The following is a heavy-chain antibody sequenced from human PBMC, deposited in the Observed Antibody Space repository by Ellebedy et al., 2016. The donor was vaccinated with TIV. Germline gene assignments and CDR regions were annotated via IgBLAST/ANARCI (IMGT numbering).Heavy chain of an antibody. CDR1: GGSISSSSYY. D-gene: IGHD6-13*01. Sequence: MPSETLSLTCTVSGGSISSSSYYWGWIRQPPGKGLEWIGSIYYSGSTYYNPSLKSRVTISVDTSKNQFSLKLSSLTAADRAVYYCARGLGIARYWGQGTLVTVSS. CDR2: IYYSGST. J-gene: IGHJ4*02. CDR3: ARGLGIARY. V-gene: IGHV4-39*07.